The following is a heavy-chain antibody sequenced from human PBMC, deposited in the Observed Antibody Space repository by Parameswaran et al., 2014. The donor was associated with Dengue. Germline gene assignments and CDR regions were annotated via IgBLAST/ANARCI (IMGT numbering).Heavy chain of an antibody. Sequence: KWIRQPPGKGLEWVSYISSSSGTIYYADSVKGRFTISRDNAKKLLHLQMNSLRDEDTAVYYCARKSMVRGVGPWSFDWWGQGTLVTVSS. D-gene: IGHD3-10*01. CDR2: ISSSSGTI. J-gene: IGHJ4*02. V-gene: IGHV3-48*02. CDR3: ARKSMVRGVGPWSFDW.